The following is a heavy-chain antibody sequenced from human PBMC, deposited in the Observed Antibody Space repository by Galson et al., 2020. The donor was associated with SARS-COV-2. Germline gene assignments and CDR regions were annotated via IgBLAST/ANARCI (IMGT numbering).Heavy chain of an antibody. D-gene: IGHD3-16*01. V-gene: IGHV3-74*01. CDR3: GIYLGGVASA. J-gene: IGHJ5*02. CDR2: INEDGRIT. Sequence: GGYLRISCAATGITFSRYWMHWVRQVTGKGLVWVSRINEDGRITDYADSGKGRFTISRDNAKTTLYLHMSTLRAEDTSVYYCGIYLGGVASAWGQGTRVTVSS. CDR1: GITFSRYW.